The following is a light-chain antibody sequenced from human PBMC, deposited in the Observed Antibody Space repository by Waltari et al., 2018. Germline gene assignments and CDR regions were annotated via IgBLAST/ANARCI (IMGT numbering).Light chain of an antibody. Sequence: QSALTQPRSVSGSPGQSVTISCTGTSSDVGGYSYVSWYQHYPGKAPKLMIYDVSKRPSGVPDGFSGSKSGNTASLTISGLQAEDEADYYCCSYTGSYTFGGVFGGGTKLTVL. CDR1: SSDVGGYSY. V-gene: IGLV2-11*01. CDR2: DVS. CDR3: CSYTGSYTFGGV. J-gene: IGLJ2*01.